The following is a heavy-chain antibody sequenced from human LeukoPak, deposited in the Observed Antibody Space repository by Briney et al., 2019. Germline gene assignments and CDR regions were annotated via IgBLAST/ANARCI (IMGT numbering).Heavy chain of an antibody. V-gene: IGHV3-30*02. J-gene: IGHJ6*03. Sequence: GGSLRLSCEASGFTFSRHDMHWVRQAPGKGLEWVAFIQHGGGDKNYADSVKGRFTISRDNSKNTLYLQMNSLRAEDTAIYYCAKNGDRGAYCSGGTCYPYYYYYMDVWGKGTTVTISS. CDR1: GFTFSRHD. CDR2: IQHGGGDK. D-gene: IGHD2-15*01. CDR3: AKNGDRGAYCSGGTCYPYYYYYMDV.